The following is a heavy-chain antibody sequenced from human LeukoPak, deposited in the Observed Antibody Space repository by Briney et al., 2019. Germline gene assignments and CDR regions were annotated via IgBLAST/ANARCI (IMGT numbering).Heavy chain of an antibody. Sequence: PGGSLRLSCAASGFTFSSYAMHWVRQAPGKGLEWVAVISYDGRNKYYADSVKGRFTISRDNSKNTLYLQMNSLTPEDTAVFYCARDAGHYSDSWGQGTLVTVSS. CDR1: GFTFSSYA. D-gene: IGHD3-10*01. V-gene: IGHV3-30*04. J-gene: IGHJ4*02. CDR2: ISYDGRNK. CDR3: ARDAGHYSDS.